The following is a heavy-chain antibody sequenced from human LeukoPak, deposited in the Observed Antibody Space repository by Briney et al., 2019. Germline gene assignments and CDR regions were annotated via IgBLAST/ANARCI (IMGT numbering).Heavy chain of an antibody. V-gene: IGHV3-23*01. CDR3: AKTGTSYYYMDV. CDR1: GFTFSIYG. Sequence: PGGSLRLSCAASGFTFSIYGMSWVRQAPGKGLEWVSAISGSDGSTYYADSVKGRFTISRDNSKNTLYLQMNSLRAEDTAVYYCAKTGTSYYYMDVWGKGTTVTVSS. D-gene: IGHD3/OR15-3a*01. J-gene: IGHJ6*03. CDR2: ISGSDGST.